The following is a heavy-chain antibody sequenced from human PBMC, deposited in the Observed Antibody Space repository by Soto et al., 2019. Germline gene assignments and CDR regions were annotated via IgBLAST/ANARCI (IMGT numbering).Heavy chain of an antibody. CDR1: GFTFSSYG. CDR3: AKDNRMGSSSWSPPSFDP. D-gene: IGHD6-13*01. J-gene: IGHJ5*02. CDR2: ISYDGSNK. V-gene: IGHV3-30*18. Sequence: QVQLVESGGGVVQPGRSLRLSCAASGFTFSSYGMHWVRQAPGKGLEWVAVISYDGSNKYYADSVKGRFTISRDNSKNTLYLQMSSLRAEDTAVYYCAKDNRMGSSSWSPPSFDPWGQGTLVTVSS.